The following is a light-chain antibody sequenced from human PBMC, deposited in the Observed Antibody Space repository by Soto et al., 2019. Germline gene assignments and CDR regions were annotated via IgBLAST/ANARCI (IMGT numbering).Light chain of an antibody. V-gene: IGLV2-14*01. CDR3: SSYTTSTSFIL. CDR2: EVS. CDR1: SSDVGGYNY. J-gene: IGLJ2*01. Sequence: QSVLTQPASVSGSPGQSITISCTGTSSDVGGYNYVSWYQQHPGKAPKLIIYEVSNRPSGVSNRFSGSKSGNTASLTISGLQAEDEGDYYCSSYTTSTSFILFXGGTKVTVL.